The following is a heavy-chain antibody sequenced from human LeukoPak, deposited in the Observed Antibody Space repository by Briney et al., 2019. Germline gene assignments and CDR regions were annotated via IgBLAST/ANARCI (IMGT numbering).Heavy chain of an antibody. CDR1: GFSLSGYW. CDR3: ARGVGLDQ. V-gene: IGHV3-7*01. Sequence: GGSLRLSCEASGFSLSGYWMTWVRQAPGKGLEWVANIKEDGSDKYYVESVRGRFTISRDNAKNSLHLQMNSLRVEDTAVYYCARGVGLDQWGQGTLVIVSS. D-gene: IGHD3/OR15-3a*01. CDR2: IKEDGSDK. J-gene: IGHJ4*02.